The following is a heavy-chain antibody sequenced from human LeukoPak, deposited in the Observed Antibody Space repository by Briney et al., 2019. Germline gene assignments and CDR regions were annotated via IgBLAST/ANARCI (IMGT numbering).Heavy chain of an antibody. CDR3: ARGDITMVRGVLKSDAFDI. J-gene: IGHJ3*02. D-gene: IGHD3-10*01. V-gene: IGHV4-34*01. CDR2: IHYSGSA. CDR1: GGSFSGYY. Sequence: SETLSLTCAVYGGSFSGYYWTWIRQPPGKGLEWIGEIHYSGSATYNPSLKSRVTMSVDTSKNQFSLKLSSVTAADTAVYYCARGDITMVRGVLKSDAFDIWGQGTMVTVSS.